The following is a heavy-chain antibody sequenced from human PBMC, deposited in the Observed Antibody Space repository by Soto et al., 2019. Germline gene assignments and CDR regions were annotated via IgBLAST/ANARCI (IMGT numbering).Heavy chain of an antibody. CDR3: ASSNTPDY. Sequence: EVQLVESGGGLVKPGGSLRLSCSASGFTFSSYSMNWVRQAPGKGLEWVSSISSTSSYIYYADSVKGRFSISRDNAKKSLSLQMNSLRAEDTAVYYCASSNTPDYWGQGTLVTVSS. CDR2: ISSTSSYI. D-gene: IGHD3-3*02. CDR1: GFTFSSYS. V-gene: IGHV3-21*01. J-gene: IGHJ4*02.